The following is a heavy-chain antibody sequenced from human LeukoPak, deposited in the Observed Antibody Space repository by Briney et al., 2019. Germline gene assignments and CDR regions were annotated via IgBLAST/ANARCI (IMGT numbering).Heavy chain of an antibody. CDR2: INPNNGDS. CDR1: GYTFINYH. J-gene: IGHJ4*02. CDR3: ARTTSFTASGYDS. V-gene: IGHV1-8*03. Sequence: ASVKVSCKSSGYTFINYHINWVRQATGQGLEWLGWINPNNGDSGYAQNFQGRVTITRDTSISTAYMELGSLTSEDTAVYFCARTTSFTASGYDSWGQGTLVTVSS. D-gene: IGHD6-25*01.